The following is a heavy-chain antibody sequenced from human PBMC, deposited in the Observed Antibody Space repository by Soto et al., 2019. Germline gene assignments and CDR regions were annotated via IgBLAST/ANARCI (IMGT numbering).Heavy chain of an antibody. CDR1: GYTYTSYG. D-gene: IGHD3-22*01. V-gene: IGHV1-18*01. CDR3: ARDYYNSSGYNWFDP. Sequence: ASVKVSCKASGYTYTSYGIRWVGQAPVQGLEWMGWISAYNGNTNYAQKLQGRVTMTTDTSTSTAYMELRSLRSDDTAFYYCARDYYNSSGYNWFDPWGQGTLVTVS. J-gene: IGHJ5*02. CDR2: ISAYNGNT.